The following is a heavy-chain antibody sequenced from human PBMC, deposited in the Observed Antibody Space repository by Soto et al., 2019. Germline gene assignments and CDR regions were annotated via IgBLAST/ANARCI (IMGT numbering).Heavy chain of an antibody. CDR1: GFTFSSYS. J-gene: IGHJ4*02. V-gene: IGHV3-48*02. CDR3: ARGDYDFWSGYYSVNYFDY. D-gene: IGHD3-3*01. CDR2: ISSSSSTI. Sequence: PGGSLRLSCAASGFTFSSYSMNWVRQAPGKGLEWVSYISSSSSTIYYADSVKGRFTISRDNAKNSLYLQMNSLRDEDTAVYYCARGDYDFWSGYYSVNYFDYWGQGTLVTVSS.